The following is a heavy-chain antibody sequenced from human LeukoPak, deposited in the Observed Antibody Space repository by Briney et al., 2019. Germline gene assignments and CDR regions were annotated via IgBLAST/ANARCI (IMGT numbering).Heavy chain of an antibody. CDR3: ARSRGVWTYEHYFDY. Sequence: ASVKVSCKASGGTFSSYAISWVRQAPGQGLEWMGGIIPIFGTANYAQKFQGRVTITADESTSTAYMELSSLRSEDTAVYYCARSRGVWTYEHYFDYWGQGTLVTVSS. CDR2: IIPIFGTA. V-gene: IGHV1-69*13. CDR1: GGTFSSYA. J-gene: IGHJ4*02. D-gene: IGHD2-8*01.